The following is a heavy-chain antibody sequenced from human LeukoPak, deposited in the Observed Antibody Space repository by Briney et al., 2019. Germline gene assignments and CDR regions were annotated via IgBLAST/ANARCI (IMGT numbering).Heavy chain of an antibody. CDR3: ARVEYSSSSRHDY. J-gene: IGHJ4*02. Sequence: ASVKVSCKASGYTFTSYDINWVRQATGQGLEWMGWMNPNSGGTNYAQKFQGRVTMTRDTSISTAYMELSRLRSDDTAVYYCARVEYSSSSRHDYWGQGTLVTVSS. D-gene: IGHD6-6*01. CDR1: GYTFTSYD. CDR2: MNPNSGGT. V-gene: IGHV1-2*02.